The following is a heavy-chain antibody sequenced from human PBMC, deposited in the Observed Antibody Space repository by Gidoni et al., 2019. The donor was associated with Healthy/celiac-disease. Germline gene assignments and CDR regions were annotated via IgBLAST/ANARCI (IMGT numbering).Heavy chain of an antibody. CDR2: ISYDGSNK. V-gene: IGHV3-30*18. Sequence: QVQLVESGGGVVQPGRSLRLSCAASGFTFSSYCMHWVRQAPGKGLEWVAVISYDGSNKYYADSVKGRFTISRDKSKNTLYLQMNSLRAEDTAVYYCAKQSGYDFNYYYYGMDVWGQGTTVTVSS. CDR1: GFTFSSYC. J-gene: IGHJ6*02. CDR3: AKQSGYDFNYYYYGMDV. D-gene: IGHD5-12*01.